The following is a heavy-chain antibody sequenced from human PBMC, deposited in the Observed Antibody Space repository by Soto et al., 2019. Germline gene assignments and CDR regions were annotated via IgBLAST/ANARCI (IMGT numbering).Heavy chain of an antibody. D-gene: IGHD2-21*01. V-gene: IGHV3-23*01. CDR3: TKRRGDGEYSFDS. Sequence: EVHLLESGGGLVQPGGSLRLSCAASGFTFSNYAMTWVRQAPGQGLEWVSGISGSGTYTYYADSVEGRFTISRDNSKNTLFLQMNSLRADDTAFDHCTKRRGDGEYSFDSWGRGILVADSS. CDR1: GFTFSNYA. CDR2: ISGSGTYT. J-gene: IGHJ4*02.